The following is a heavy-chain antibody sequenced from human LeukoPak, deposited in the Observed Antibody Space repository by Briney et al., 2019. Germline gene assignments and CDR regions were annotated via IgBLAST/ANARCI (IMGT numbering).Heavy chain of an antibody. V-gene: IGHV4-59*08. D-gene: IGHD3-3*01. J-gene: IGHJ4*02. CDR1: GGSISSYY. CDR2: IYYSGST. Sequence: SETLSLTYTVSGGSISSYYWSWIRQPPGKGLEWIGYIYYSGSTNYNPSLKSRVTISVDTSKNQFSLKLSSVTAADTAVYYCARNPSGFSPFDYWGQGTLVTVSS. CDR3: ARNPSGFSPFDY.